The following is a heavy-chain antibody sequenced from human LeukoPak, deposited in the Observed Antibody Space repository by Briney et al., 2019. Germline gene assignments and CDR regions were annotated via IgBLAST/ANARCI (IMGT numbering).Heavy chain of an antibody. V-gene: IGHV3-21*01. Sequence: GGSLRLSCAASGFPFSSYSMNWVRQAPGKGLEWVSSISSSSNYIYYADSVKGRFTISRDNAKNSLYLQMNSLRAEDTAVYYCASSRGNWFDPWGQGTLVTVSS. CDR2: ISSSSNYI. D-gene: IGHD3-10*01. J-gene: IGHJ5*02. CDR1: GFPFSSYS. CDR3: ASSRGNWFDP.